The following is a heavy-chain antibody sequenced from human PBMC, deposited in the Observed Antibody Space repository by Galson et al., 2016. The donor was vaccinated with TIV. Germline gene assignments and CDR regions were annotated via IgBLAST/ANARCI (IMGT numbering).Heavy chain of an antibody. J-gene: IGHJ6*03. CDR1: EDIFRSYG. CDR2: IIPLFGTV. Sequence: SVKVSCKASEDIFRSYGISWVRQAPGQGLEWMGAIIPLFGTVKYEQTFQGRLTITTDESTGTVYMELSSLTSEDTAIYYCARVPQIYDYYMDVWGKGTTVTVSS. V-gene: IGHV1-69*05. CDR3: ARVPQIYDYYMDV.